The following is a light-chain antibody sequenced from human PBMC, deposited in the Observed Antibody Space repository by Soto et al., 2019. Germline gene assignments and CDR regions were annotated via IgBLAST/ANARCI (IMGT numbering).Light chain of an antibody. V-gene: IGKV1-33*01. CDR2: DAS. J-gene: IGKJ3*01. CDR1: QDISNY. Sequence: DIQMTQSPSSLSASVGDRVTITCQASQDISNYLNWYQQKPGKAPKLLIYDASNLETGVPSRFSGSGSVTDITFTISSLQPADIATYYWQQYDNLPFTFGPGTKVDIK. CDR3: QQYDNLPFT.